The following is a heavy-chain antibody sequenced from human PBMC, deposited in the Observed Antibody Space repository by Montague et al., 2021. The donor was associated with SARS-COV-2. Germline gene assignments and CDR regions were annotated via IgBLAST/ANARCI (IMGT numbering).Heavy chain of an antibody. V-gene: IGHV4-39*01. Sequence: SKTLSLTCTLSGGSISSSSYDWGWIRQPPGKGLEWIGSIYYSGSTYYXPSLKSRVTISVDTSKNQFSLKLSSVTAADTAVYYCARQGDQLLLEYWFDPWGQGTLVTVPS. D-gene: IGHD2-2*01. CDR1: GGSISSSSYD. J-gene: IGHJ5*02. CDR3: ARQGDQLLLEYWFDP. CDR2: IYYSGST.